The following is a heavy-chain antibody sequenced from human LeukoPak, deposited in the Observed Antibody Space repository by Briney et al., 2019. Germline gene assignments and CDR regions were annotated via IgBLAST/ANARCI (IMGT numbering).Heavy chain of an antibody. J-gene: IGHJ4*02. CDR3: AREGFGSLDK. CDR1: GGSISSYY. Sequence: SETLSLTCTVSGGSISSYYWSWIRQPPGKGLEWIGYTYYSGSTNYNPSLKSRVTISVDTSKNQFSLKLNSVTPADTAVYYCAREGFGSLDKWGQGTLVTVSS. V-gene: IGHV4-59*01. D-gene: IGHD3-10*01. CDR2: TYYSGST.